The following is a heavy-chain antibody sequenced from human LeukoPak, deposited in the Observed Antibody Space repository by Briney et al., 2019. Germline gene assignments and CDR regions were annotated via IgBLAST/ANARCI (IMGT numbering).Heavy chain of an antibody. CDR1: GFTFSIYG. J-gene: IGHJ6*03. CDR2: ISGSGGHT. Sequence: GGSLRLSCAASGFTFSIYGMTWVRQAPGKGLEWVSGISGSGGHTYYAVSVQGRFTISRHNSNNMLYLEMNSLRDEDTGVYYCAKGDDSSWHYYFYMGVWGKGTPVTISS. D-gene: IGHD6-13*01. CDR3: AKGDDSSWHYYFYMGV. V-gene: IGHV3-23*01.